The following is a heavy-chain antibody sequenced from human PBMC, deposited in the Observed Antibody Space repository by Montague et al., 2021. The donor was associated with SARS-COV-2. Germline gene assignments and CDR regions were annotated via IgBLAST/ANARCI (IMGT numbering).Heavy chain of an antibody. V-gene: IGHV4-39*01. CDR2: IYYSGST. J-gene: IGHJ4*02. CDR1: GGSISSSSHY. D-gene: IGHD3-3*01. CDR3: ARSPRHYDFWSGYLPGHFDY. Sequence: SETLSLTCTVSGGSISSSSHYWGWIRQPPGKGLEWIGSIYYSGSTYYNPSLKSRVTISVDTSKNQFSLKLSSVTAADTAVYYCARSPRHYDFWSGYLPGHFDYWGQGTLVPVSS.